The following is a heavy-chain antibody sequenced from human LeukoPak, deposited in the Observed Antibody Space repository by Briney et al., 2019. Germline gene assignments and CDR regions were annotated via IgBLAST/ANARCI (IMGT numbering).Heavy chain of an antibody. V-gene: IGHV1-69*04. D-gene: IGHD2/OR15-2a*01. J-gene: IGHJ4*02. CDR1: GGTFSNYA. CDR3: ATTYPNFLYFPFEY. Sequence: ASVKVSCKASGGTFSNYAISWVRQAPGQGVEWMGRIIPMTGIRNYAQKFQDRVTMTADKYTGTAYMELSSLRYEYTAVYFCATTYPNFLYFPFEYWGQGTLVTVSS. CDR2: IIPMTGIR.